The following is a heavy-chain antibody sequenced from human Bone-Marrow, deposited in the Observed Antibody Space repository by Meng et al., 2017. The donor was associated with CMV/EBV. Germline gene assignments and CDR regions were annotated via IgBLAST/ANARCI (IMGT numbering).Heavy chain of an antibody. V-gene: IGHV3-30*02. CDR3: AKDFPGRNRVFDGHYGMDV. CDR1: GFTFASYA. J-gene: IGHJ6*02. Sequence: GESLKISCAASGFTFASYAMSWVRQAPGKGLEGVAFIRYDGSNKYYADSVKGRFTISRDNSKNTLYLQMNSLRAEDTAVYYCAKDFPGRNRVFDGHYGMDVWGQGTTVTVSS. D-gene: IGHD2-8*01. CDR2: IRYDGSNK.